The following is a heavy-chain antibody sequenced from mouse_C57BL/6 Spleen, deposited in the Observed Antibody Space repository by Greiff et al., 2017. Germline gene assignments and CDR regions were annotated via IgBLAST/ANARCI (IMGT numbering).Heavy chain of an antibody. CDR3: ARLRSFLFDY. V-gene: IGHV1-55*01. Sequence: QVQLKQSGAELVKPGASVKMSCKASGYTFTSYWITWVKQRPGQGLEWIGDIYPGSGSTNYNEKFKSKAKLTVDTSSSTAYMQLSSLTSEDSAVYYCARLRSFLFDYWGQGTTLTVSS. CDR1: GYTFTSYW. J-gene: IGHJ2*01. D-gene: IGHD1-2*01. CDR2: IYPGSGST.